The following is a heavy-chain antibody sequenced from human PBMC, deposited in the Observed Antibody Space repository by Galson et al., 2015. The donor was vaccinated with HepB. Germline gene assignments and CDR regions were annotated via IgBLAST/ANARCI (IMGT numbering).Heavy chain of an antibody. CDR2: ISSSGSTI. Sequence: SLRLSCAASGFTFSDYYMSWIRQAPGKGLEWVSYISSSGSTICYADSVKGRFTISRDNAKNSLYLQMNSLIAEDTAVYYCARDHGGYCSSTSCYPGYYYYMDVWGKGTTVTVSS. V-gene: IGHV3-11*01. CDR1: GFTFSDYY. CDR3: ARDHGGYCSSTSCYPGYYYYMDV. D-gene: IGHD2-2*01. J-gene: IGHJ6*03.